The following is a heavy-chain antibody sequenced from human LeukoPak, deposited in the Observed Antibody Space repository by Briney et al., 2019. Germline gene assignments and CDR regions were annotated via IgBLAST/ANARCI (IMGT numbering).Heavy chain of an antibody. Sequence: ASVKVSCKASGYTFTDYYINWVRQAPGQGLEWMGWINPNSGGTNYALKFQGRVTMTRDTSIRTAYMELSRLRSDDTAVYYCARGRSSSWYNWFDPWGQGTLVTVSP. CDR2: INPNSGGT. D-gene: IGHD6-13*01. CDR1: GYTFTDYY. CDR3: ARGRSSSWYNWFDP. V-gene: IGHV1-2*02. J-gene: IGHJ5*02.